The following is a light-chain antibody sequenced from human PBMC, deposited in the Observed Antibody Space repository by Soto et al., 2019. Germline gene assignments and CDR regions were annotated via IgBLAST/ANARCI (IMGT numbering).Light chain of an antibody. V-gene: IGKV3-15*01. CDR2: GAS. Sequence: EIVITQSPATLSVSPGERATLSCRASQSVGSNLAWYQLKPGQAPRLLIYGASTRATGIPARFSGSGSGTDFTLTLSSLQSEDFALLFCQQSNNWPADRTFGQGTKVEIQ. CDR1: QSVGSN. J-gene: IGKJ1*01. CDR3: QQSNNWPADRT.